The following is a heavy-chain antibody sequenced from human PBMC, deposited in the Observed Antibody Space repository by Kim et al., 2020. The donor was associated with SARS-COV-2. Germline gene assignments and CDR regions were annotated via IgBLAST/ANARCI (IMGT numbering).Heavy chain of an antibody. Sequence: GGSLRLSCAASGFTFSNAWMSWVRQAPGKGLEWVGRIKSKTDGGTTDYAAPVKGRFTISRDDSKNTLYLQMNSLKTEDTAVYYCTTAKYYDSSGYAFDIWGQGTMVTVSS. CDR2: IKSKTDGGTT. CDR1: GFTFSNAW. J-gene: IGHJ3*02. V-gene: IGHV3-15*01. D-gene: IGHD3-22*01. CDR3: TTAKYYDSSGYAFDI.